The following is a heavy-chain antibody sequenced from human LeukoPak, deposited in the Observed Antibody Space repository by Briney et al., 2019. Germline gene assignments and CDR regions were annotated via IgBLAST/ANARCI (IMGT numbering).Heavy chain of an antibody. Sequence: GASVKVSCKASGYTFTSYYMHWVRQAPGQELEWMGIINPSGGSTSYAQKFQGRVTMTRDMSTSTVYMELSSLRSEDTAVYYCARDGAVGARGGAFDIWGQGTMVTVLS. V-gene: IGHV1-46*01. CDR1: GYTFTSYY. J-gene: IGHJ3*02. D-gene: IGHD1-26*01. CDR2: INPSGGST. CDR3: ARDGAVGARGGAFDI.